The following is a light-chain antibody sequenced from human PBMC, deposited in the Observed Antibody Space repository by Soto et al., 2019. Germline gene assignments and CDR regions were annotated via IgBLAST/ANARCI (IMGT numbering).Light chain of an antibody. CDR3: QQYSSSPPT. J-gene: IGKJ4*01. CDR1: QSLSSRY. V-gene: IGKV3-20*01. CDR2: GAS. Sequence: EIVLTQSPGTLSLSPGDRATLSCRASQSLSSRYLAWYRKKPGQAPRLLIYGASNRATGIPDRFSGSGSGTDFTLTISRLEPGDFAVYYCQQYSSSPPTFGGGTKVEIK.